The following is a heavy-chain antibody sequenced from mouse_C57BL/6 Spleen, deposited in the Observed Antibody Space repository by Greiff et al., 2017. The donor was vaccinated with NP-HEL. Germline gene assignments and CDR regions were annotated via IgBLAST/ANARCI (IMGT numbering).Heavy chain of an antibody. V-gene: IGHV3-6*01. CDR3: AKEGGKNIYDGYFDY. D-gene: IGHD2-3*01. Sequence: VQLQQSGPGLVKPSQSLSLTCSVTGYSITSGYYWNWIRQFPGNKLEWMGYISYDGSNNYNPSLKNRISITRDTSKNQFFLKLNSVTTEDTATYYGAKEGGKNIYDGYFDYWGQGTTLTVSS. CDR1: GYSITSGYY. J-gene: IGHJ2*01. CDR2: ISYDGSN.